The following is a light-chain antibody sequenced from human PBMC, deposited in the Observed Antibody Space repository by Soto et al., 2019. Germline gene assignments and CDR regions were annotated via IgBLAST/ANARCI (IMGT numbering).Light chain of an antibody. CDR1: QGISSA. CDR2: DAS. CDR3: QQFNNYPRT. V-gene: IGKV1D-13*01. J-gene: IGKJ5*01. Sequence: AIQLTQSPSSLSASVGDRVSITCRASQGISSALAWYQQKPGKAPKLLIYDASSLESGVPSRFSGSGSGTDFTLTISSLQPEDFATYYCQQFNNYPRTFGQGTRLEIK.